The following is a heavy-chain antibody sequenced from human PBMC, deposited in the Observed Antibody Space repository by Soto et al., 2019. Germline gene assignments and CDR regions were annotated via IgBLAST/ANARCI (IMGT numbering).Heavy chain of an antibody. D-gene: IGHD1-26*01. CDR2: ISAYNGNT. CDR1: GYTFISYG. Sequence: ASVKVSCKASGYTFISYGISWVRQAPGQGLEWMGWISAYNGNTNYAQKLQGRVTMTTDTSTSTAYMELRSLRSDDTAVYYCARVEATMSGHWFDPWGQGTLVTVSS. V-gene: IGHV1-18*01. CDR3: ARVEATMSGHWFDP. J-gene: IGHJ5*02.